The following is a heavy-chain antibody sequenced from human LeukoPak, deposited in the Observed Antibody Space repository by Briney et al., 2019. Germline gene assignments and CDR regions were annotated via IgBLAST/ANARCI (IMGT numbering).Heavy chain of an antibody. CDR1: GFTFDDYA. V-gene: IGHV3-43D*03. CDR3: AKGGREDYYYMDV. D-gene: IGHD1-26*01. J-gene: IGHJ6*03. Sequence: GGSLRLSCAASGFTFDDYAMHGVPHAPGEGLEWVSLISWDGGSTYYADSVKGRFTISRDNSKNSLYLQMNSLRAEDTGLYYCAKGGREDYYYMDVWGKGTTVSVSS. CDR2: ISWDGGST.